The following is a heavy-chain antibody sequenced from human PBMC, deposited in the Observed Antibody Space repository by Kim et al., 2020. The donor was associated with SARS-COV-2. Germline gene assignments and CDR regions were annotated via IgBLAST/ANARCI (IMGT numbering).Heavy chain of an antibody. CDR1: GGSFSGYY. J-gene: IGHJ6*02. D-gene: IGHD2-2*01. V-gene: IGHV4-34*01. Sequence: SETLSLTCAVYGGSFSGYYWSWIRQPPGKGLEWIGEINHSGSTNYNPSLKSRVTISVDTSKNQFSLKLSSVTAADTAVYYCASGVCSSTSCSGLGDGMDVWGQGTTVTVSS. CDR2: INHSGST. CDR3: ASGVCSSTSCSGLGDGMDV.